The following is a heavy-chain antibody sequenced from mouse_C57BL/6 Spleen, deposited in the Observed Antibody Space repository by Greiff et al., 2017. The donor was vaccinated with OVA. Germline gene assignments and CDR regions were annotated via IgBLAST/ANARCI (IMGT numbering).Heavy chain of an antibody. Sequence: VKVVESGAELVKPGATVKMSCKASGYTFTSYWITWVKQRPGQGLEWIGDIYPGSGSTNYNEKFKSKATLTVDTSSSTAYMQLSSLTAEDSAVYYCARKVAYWGQGTLVTVSA. J-gene: IGHJ3*01. V-gene: IGHV1-55*01. CDR3: ARKVAY. CDR1: GYTFTSYW. CDR2: IYPGSGST.